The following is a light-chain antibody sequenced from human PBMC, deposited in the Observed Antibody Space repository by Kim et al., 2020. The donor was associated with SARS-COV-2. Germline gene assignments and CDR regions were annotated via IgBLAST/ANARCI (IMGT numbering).Light chain of an antibody. J-gene: IGLJ1*01. CDR2: RNN. Sequence: SELTQPPSASGTPGQRVTISCSGSSSNIGTNYVYWYQQLPGTAPKLLIYRNNQRPSGVPDRFSGSKSGTSASLAISGLRSEDEADYYCAAWDDSLNTYVFGPGTKVTVL. CDR3: AAWDDSLNTYV. V-gene: IGLV1-47*01. CDR1: SSNIGTNY.